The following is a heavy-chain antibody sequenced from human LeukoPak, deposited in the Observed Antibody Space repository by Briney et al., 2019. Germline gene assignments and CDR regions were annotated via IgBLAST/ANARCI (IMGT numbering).Heavy chain of an antibody. J-gene: IGHJ4*02. CDR1: GGSFSGYY. V-gene: IGHV4-34*01. Sequence: SETLSLTCAVYGGSFSGYYWSWIRQPPGKGLEWIGEINHSGSTNYNPSLKSRVTILADTTKNQFSLNLPSVTAADTGVYSCARLVSQTAPRFDSWGQGTLVTVSS. CDR3: ARLVSQTAPRFDS. CDR2: INHSGST. D-gene: IGHD6-13*01.